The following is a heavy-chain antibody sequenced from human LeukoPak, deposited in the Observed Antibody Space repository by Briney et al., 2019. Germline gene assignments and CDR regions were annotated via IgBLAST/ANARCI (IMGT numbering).Heavy chain of an antibody. Sequence: SETLSLTCTVSGGSISSSSYYWGWIRQPPGKGLEWIGSIYYSGSTYYNPSLKSRVTISVDTSKNQFSLKLSSVTAADTAVYYCARAGSSSPYDAFDIWGQGTMVTVSS. CDR1: GGSISSSSYY. V-gene: IGHV4-39*07. J-gene: IGHJ3*02. D-gene: IGHD6-6*01. CDR3: ARAGSSSPYDAFDI. CDR2: IYYSGST.